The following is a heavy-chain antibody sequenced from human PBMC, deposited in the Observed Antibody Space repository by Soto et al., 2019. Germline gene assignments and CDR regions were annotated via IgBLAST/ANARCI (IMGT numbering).Heavy chain of an antibody. CDR2: INYEGSST. J-gene: IGHJ6*02. CDR3: AGDEDPTYYHYGMDV. Sequence: EVQLVQSGGGLVQPGGSLRLSCAAPGFIFSDYWMHWVRQAPGEGLVWVSRINYEGSSTNYADFVRGRFTISRDNAKNTLYLEMNSLRAEDAAVYYCAGDEDPTYYHYGMDVWGQGTTVTVSS. CDR1: GFIFSDYW. V-gene: IGHV3-74*01. D-gene: IGHD3-16*01.